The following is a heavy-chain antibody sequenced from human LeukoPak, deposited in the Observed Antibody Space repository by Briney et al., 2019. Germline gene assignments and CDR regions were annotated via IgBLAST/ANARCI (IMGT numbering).Heavy chain of an antibody. Sequence: GRSLRLSCAASGFTFSSYAMHWVRQTPGKGLEWVAVISYDGSNKYYADSVKGRFTISRDNAKNSLYLQMNSLRAEDTAVYYCARGGPYGSGSYYWFDYWGQGTLVTVSS. CDR1: GFTFSSYA. V-gene: IGHV3-30-3*01. CDR3: ARGGPYGSGSYYWFDY. CDR2: ISYDGSNK. J-gene: IGHJ4*02. D-gene: IGHD3-10*01.